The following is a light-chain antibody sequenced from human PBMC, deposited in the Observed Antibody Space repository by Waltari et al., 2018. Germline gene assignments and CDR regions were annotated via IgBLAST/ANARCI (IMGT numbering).Light chain of an antibody. Sequence: DIQMTQSPSSMSASVGDRVSITCQASQDIRNYLSWYQQKPGKAPKLLIYDASNLETEVPSRFSGSASETDFTFTISSLQPEDIGTYYCQQYKDLPRTFGQGTKVEFK. J-gene: IGKJ1*01. V-gene: IGKV1-33*01. CDR1: QDIRNY. CDR2: DAS. CDR3: QQYKDLPRT.